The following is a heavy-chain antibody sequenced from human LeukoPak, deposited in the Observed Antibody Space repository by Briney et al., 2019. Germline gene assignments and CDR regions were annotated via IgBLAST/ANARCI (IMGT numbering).Heavy chain of an antibody. CDR3: ARDPGYGGNRDAFDI. CDR1: GGSISSYY. Sequence: SETLSLTCTVSGGSISSYYWSWIRQPPGKGLEWIGYIYYSGSTNYNPSLKSRVTISVDTSKNQFSLKLSSVTAADTAVYYCARDPGYGGNRDAFDIWGQGTMVTVSS. CDR2: IYYSGST. V-gene: IGHV4-59*12. D-gene: IGHD4-23*01. J-gene: IGHJ3*02.